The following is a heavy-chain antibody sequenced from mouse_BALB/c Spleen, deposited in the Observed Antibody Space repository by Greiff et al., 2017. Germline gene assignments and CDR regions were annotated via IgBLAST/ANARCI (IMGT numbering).Heavy chain of an antibody. V-gene: IGHV2-2*02. CDR1: GFSLTSYG. J-gene: IGHJ3*01. D-gene: IGHD2-2*01. CDR2: IWSGGST. CDR3: ARSYGYDDGFAY. Sequence: QVQLQQSGPGLVQPSQSLSITCTVSGFSLTSYGVHWVRQSPGKGLEWLGVIWSGGSTDYNAAFISRLSISKDNSKSQVFFKMNSLQANDTAIYYCARSYGYDDGFAYWGQGTLVTVSA.